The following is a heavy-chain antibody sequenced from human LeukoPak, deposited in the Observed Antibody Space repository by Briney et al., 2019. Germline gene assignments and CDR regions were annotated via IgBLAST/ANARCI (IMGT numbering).Heavy chain of an antibody. D-gene: IGHD4-17*01. CDR1: GFTFTSYA. J-gene: IGHJ4*02. CDR2: VSASGDGT. Sequence: PGGSLRLSCAASGFTFTSYAMGWVRQAPGKGLEWVSSVSASGDGTYYADSVKGRFTISRDNSKKTLDLHMDSLRAEGTAVYYCAKERLGGNYGDYAVDYWGQGTMVTVSS. CDR3: AKERLGGNYGDYAVDY. V-gene: IGHV3-23*01.